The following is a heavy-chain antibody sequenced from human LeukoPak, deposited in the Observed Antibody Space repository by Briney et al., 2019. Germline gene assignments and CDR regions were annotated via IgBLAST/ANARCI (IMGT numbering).Heavy chain of an antibody. D-gene: IGHD4-17*01. CDR1: PGSFSAHY. CDR3: ARGLKLTVTNVLEFDY. CDR2: INHSGGT. Sequence: SETLSLTCTVYPGSFSAHYWSWIRQPPGKGLEWIGEINHSGGTNYNPSLKSRVTISLDTSKNQFSLKLSSVTAADTAIYYCARGLKLTVTNVLEFDYWGQGSRVTVSS. J-gene: IGHJ4*02. V-gene: IGHV4-34*01.